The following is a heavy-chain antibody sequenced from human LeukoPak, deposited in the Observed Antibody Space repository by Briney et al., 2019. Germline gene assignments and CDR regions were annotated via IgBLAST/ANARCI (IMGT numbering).Heavy chain of an antibody. V-gene: IGHV4-38-2*02. CDR1: GYSISSGYY. Sequence: SETLSLTCTVSGYSISSGYYWGWIRQPPGKGLEWIGSIYHSGSTYYNPSLKSRVTISVDTSKNQLSLKLSSVTAADTAVYYCARANPVTIFGVVTSRYAFDIWGQGTMVTVSS. CDR2: IYHSGST. CDR3: ARANPVTIFGVVTSRYAFDI. J-gene: IGHJ3*02. D-gene: IGHD3-3*01.